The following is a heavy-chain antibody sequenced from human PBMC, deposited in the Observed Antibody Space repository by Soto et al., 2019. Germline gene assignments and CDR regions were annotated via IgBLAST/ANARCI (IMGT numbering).Heavy chain of an antibody. CDR3: ARAQRIQLWASGMDV. D-gene: IGHD5-18*01. Sequence: QVQLVQSGAEVKKPGSSVKVSCKASGGTLSSYVISWVRQAPGQGLEWMGGIIPVFGTVNYVQKFQGRVTVTADESTTTAYMELRSLRSEDAAVYYCARAQRIQLWASGMDVWGQGTTVTVSS. J-gene: IGHJ6*02. CDR2: IIPVFGTV. CDR1: GGTLSSYV. V-gene: IGHV1-69*01.